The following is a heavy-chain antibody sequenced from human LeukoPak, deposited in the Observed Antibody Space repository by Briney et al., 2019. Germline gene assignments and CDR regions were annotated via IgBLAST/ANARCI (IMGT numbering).Heavy chain of an antibody. J-gene: IGHJ5*02. CDR1: GFTFSSYG. CDR2: ISYDGSNK. D-gene: IGHD2-15*01. Sequence: GGSLRLSCAASGFTFSSYGMHWVRQAPGKGLEWVAVISYDGSNKYYADSVKGRFTISRDNSKNTLYLQMNSLRAEDTAVYYCARGGVECSGGSCYPICRFDLGGQGIRVTVSS. V-gene: IGHV3-30*03. CDR3: ARGGVECSGGSCYPICRFDL.